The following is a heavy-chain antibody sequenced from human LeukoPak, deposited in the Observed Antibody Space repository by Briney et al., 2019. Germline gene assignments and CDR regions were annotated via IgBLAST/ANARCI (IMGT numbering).Heavy chain of an antibody. D-gene: IGHD3-22*01. Sequence: SVKVSCKASGGTFSSYAISWVRQAPGQGLEWMGGIIPIFGTANCAQKFQGRVTITADESTSTAYMELSSLRSEDTAVYYCASSYDSSDSYNWFDPWGQGTLVTVSS. CDR2: IIPIFGTA. CDR1: GGTFSSYA. CDR3: ASSYDSSDSYNWFDP. J-gene: IGHJ5*02. V-gene: IGHV1-69*01.